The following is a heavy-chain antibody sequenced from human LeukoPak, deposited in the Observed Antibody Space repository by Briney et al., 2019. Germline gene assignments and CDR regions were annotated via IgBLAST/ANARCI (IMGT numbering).Heavy chain of an antibody. CDR2: IRSKANSYAT. J-gene: IGHJ4*02. CDR3: TVYYDSSGYLPFDY. D-gene: IGHD3-22*01. CDR1: GFTFSGSA. V-gene: IGHV3-73*01. Sequence: GGSLRLSCAASGFTFSGSAMHWVRQASGKGLEWVGRIRSKANSYATAYAASVKGRFPSSRDDSKHTAYPQMNSLKTEDTAVYYCTVYYDSSGYLPFDYWGQGTLVTVSS.